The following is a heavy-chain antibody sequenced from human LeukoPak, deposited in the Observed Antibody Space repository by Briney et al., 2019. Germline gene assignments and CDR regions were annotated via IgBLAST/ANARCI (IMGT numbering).Heavy chain of an antibody. Sequence: GGSLRLSCAASGFALPSYAISCVRQAPGKGLEWVSAISASGSDAYYADSVKGRFTVSRDNSKNTLYLQMNSLRAEDTAVYYCAKAPYYYGSGSYYTFWGQGTLVTVSS. J-gene: IGHJ4*02. CDR3: AKAPYYYGSGSYYTF. V-gene: IGHV3-23*01. D-gene: IGHD3-10*01. CDR2: ISASGSDA. CDR1: GFALPSYA.